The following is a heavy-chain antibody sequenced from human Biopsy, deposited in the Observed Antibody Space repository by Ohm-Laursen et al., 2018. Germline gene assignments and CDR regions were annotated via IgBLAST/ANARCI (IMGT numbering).Heavy chain of an antibody. J-gene: IGHJ2*01. CDR3: ARDRGYYSDRTVPGYFDL. CDR1: GTSIITYS. Sequence: SETLSLTCSVSGTSIITYSWSWIRQPAGKGLEWIGYVYYTGSTDYNPSLQSRVTISVDTSKNHFSLRLRSVTPADTAIYYCARDRGYYSDRTVPGYFDLWGRGTLVTVSS. V-gene: IGHV4-59*01. D-gene: IGHD3-22*01. CDR2: VYYTGST.